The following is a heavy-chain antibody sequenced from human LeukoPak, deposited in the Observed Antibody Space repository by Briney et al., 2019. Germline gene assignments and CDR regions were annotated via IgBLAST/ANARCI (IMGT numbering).Heavy chain of an antibody. CDR1: GFTVSSKY. V-gene: IGHV3-53*01. D-gene: IGHD3-22*01. CDR2: VYSDGGT. Sequence: GGSLRLSCAASGFTVSSKYMTWVRQAPGKGLEWLSVVYSDGGTLYADSVKGRFTISRDNSKNTVYLQMTSLRAEDTAVYYCARGLGLYDGSGYAFDYWGQGTLVTVSS. CDR3: ARGLGLYDGSGYAFDY. J-gene: IGHJ4*02.